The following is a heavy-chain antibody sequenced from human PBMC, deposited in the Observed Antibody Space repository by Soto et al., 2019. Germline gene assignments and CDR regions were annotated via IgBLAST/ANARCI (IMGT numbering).Heavy chain of an antibody. Sequence: PSETLSLTCTVSGGSIRSGGYYWSWVRQNPRKGLEWIGNIYYSGSTYYNPSLKSRVIISVDTSKNQFSLKMNSVTAADTAVYYCDRGPTQTTITSFDYWGQGTLVTVSS. V-gene: IGHV4-30-4*01. CDR2: IYYSGST. CDR3: DRGPTQTTITSFDY. J-gene: IGHJ4*02. CDR1: GGSIRSGGYY. D-gene: IGHD1-1*01.